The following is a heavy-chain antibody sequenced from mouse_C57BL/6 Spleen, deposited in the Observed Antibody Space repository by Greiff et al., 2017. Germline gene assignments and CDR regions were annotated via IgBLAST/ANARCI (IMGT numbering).Heavy chain of an antibody. J-gene: IGHJ2*01. CDR1: GDSFTGYY. V-gene: IGHV1-42*01. CDR2: INPSTGGT. CDR3: ARGDN. Sequence: VQLKQSGPELVKPGASVKISCKASGDSFTGYYMNWVKQSPEKSLEWIGEINPSTGGTTYKQKFKAKATLTIDKSSSTAYMQLKSLTSEDSAVYYCARGDNRGQGTTLTVAS.